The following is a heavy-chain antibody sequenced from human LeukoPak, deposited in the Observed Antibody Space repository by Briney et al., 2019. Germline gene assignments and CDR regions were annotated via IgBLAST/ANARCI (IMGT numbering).Heavy chain of an antibody. V-gene: IGHV3-7*01. CDR2: IKQDGSEK. J-gene: IGHJ6*03. CDR1: GFTFSSYW. Sequence: PGGSLRLSCAASGFTFSSYWMSWVRQAPGKGLEWVANIKQDGSEKYYVDSVKGRFTISRDNAKNSLYLQMNSLRAEDTAVYYCARDDSSGYFFSYHMDVWGKGTTVTVSS. D-gene: IGHD3-22*01. CDR3: ARDDSSGYFFSYHMDV.